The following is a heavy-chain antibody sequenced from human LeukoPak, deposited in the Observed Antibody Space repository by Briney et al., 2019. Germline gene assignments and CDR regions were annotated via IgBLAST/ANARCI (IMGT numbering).Heavy chain of an antibody. J-gene: IGHJ3*02. Sequence: PGGSLRLSCAASGFTFSSYGMHWVRQAPGKGLEWVAFIRYDGSNKYYADSVKGRFTISRDNSKNTLYLQMNSLRAEDTAVYYCASSTGDKYSSSWGAFEIWGQGTMVTVSS. CDR2: IRYDGSNK. V-gene: IGHV3-30*02. D-gene: IGHD6-6*01. CDR3: ASSTGDKYSSSWGAFEI. CDR1: GFTFSSYG.